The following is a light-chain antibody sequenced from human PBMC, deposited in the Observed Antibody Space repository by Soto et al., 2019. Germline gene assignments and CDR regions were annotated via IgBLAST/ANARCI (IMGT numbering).Light chain of an antibody. V-gene: IGKV3-15*01. CDR2: GAS. CDR3: HQYNIWPPLI. CDR1: QSVRSN. Sequence: EIVMTQSPATLSVSPGESATLSCRASQSVRSNLSWYQQKRGQPPRLLIYGASTRAACVPARFSGSGSGTEFTLTISSLQSEDFADYYCHQYNIWPPLIFGGGTKVEIK. J-gene: IGKJ4*01.